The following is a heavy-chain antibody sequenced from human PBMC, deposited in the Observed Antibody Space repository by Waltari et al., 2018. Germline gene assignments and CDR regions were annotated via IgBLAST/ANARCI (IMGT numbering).Heavy chain of an antibody. D-gene: IGHD3-3*01. Sequence: EVQLVESGGGLVQPGGSLRLSCAASGFTFSSYSMNWVRQAPGKGLEWVSYISSSSSNIYYADAVKGRLTISRDNSKNTLYLQMNSLRAEDTAVYYCARDPFHVLRFLEGLGRGTRYFDYWGQGTLVTVSS. V-gene: IGHV3-48*01. J-gene: IGHJ4*02. CDR2: ISSSSSNI. CDR1: GFTFSSYS. CDR3: ARDPFHVLRFLEGLGRGTRYFDY.